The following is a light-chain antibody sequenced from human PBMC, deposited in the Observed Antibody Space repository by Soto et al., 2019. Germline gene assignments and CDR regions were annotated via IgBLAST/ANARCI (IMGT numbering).Light chain of an antibody. CDR2: EVI. Sequence: QSALTQPASVSGSPGQSIAISCTGTSSDVGGYDYVSWFQQHPGRAPKLLIYEVINRPSGVSTRFSGSKSGNTASLTISGLQAEDVADFYCTSFTSSKTWVFGGGTQLTVL. CDR3: TSFTSSKTWV. J-gene: IGLJ3*02. V-gene: IGLV2-14*01. CDR1: SSDVGGYDY.